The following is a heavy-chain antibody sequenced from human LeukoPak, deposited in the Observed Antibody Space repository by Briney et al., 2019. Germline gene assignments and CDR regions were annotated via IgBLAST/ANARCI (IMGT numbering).Heavy chain of an antibody. CDR3: AKLASSSWYNPFDY. J-gene: IGHJ4*02. CDR2: ISSSSSYI. V-gene: IGHV3-21*04. Sequence: GGSLRLSCAASGFTFSSYSMNWVRQAPGKGLEWVSSISSSSSYIYYADSVKGRFTISRDNSKNTLYLQMNSLRAEDTAVYYCAKLASSSWYNPFDYWGQGTLVTVSS. D-gene: IGHD6-13*01. CDR1: GFTFSSYS.